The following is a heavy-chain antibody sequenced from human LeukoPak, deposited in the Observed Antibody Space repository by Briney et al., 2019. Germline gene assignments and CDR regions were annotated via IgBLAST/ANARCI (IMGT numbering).Heavy chain of an antibody. CDR3: AKDEGSSGYKDAFDI. V-gene: IGHV3-23*01. CDR2: ISGSGGST. D-gene: IGHD3-22*01. CDR1: GFTFSRYA. Sequence: GGSLRLSCAASGFTFSRYAMSWVRQAPGKGLEWVSAISGSGGSTYYADSVKGRLTISRDNSKNTLYLQMNSLRAEDTAVYYCAKDEGSSGYKDAFDIWGQGTMVPVSS. J-gene: IGHJ3*02.